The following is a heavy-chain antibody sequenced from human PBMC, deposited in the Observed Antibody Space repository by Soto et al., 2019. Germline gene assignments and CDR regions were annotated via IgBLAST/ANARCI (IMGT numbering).Heavy chain of an antibody. CDR2: ISDSGGRT. CDR1: GFTFSSYA. CDR3: AKYGSGWYGWLDP. V-gene: IGHV3-23*01. Sequence: EVQLLESGGGLVQPGGSLRLSCAASGFTFSSYAMTWVRQAPGKGLEWVSGISDSGGRTYYADSVKGRCTTVRDNSKNTLYLQMNSLRAEDTAVYYCAKYGSGWYGWLDPWGQGTLVTVSS. D-gene: IGHD6-19*01. J-gene: IGHJ5*02.